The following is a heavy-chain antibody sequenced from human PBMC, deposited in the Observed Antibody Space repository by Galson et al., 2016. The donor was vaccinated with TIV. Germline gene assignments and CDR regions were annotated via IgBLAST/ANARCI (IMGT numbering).Heavy chain of an antibody. J-gene: IGHJ4*02. V-gene: IGHV1-2*06. D-gene: IGHD4-17*01. CDR1: GDTFTGYY. CDR3: ARARYGDYFDY. Sequence: SVKASCKASGDTFTGYYVHWVRQAPGQGLEWMGRIGPRSVATNYAQKFQGRVTMTRDTSISTAHMELTRLTPDDTAVYYCARARYGDYFDYWGQGTLVTVSS. CDR2: IGPRSVAT.